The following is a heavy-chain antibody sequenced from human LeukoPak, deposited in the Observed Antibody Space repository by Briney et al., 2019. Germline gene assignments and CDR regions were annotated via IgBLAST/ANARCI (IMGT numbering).Heavy chain of an antibody. J-gene: IGHJ4*02. D-gene: IGHD5-18*01. CDR1: GFTFSSYG. CDR2: IWYDGSNK. Sequence: GGSLRLSCAASGFTFSSYGMHWVCQAPGKGLEWVAVIWYDGSNKYYADSVKGRFTISRDNSKNTLYLQMNSLRAEDTAVYYCAKDRYSYGYAFDYWGQGTLVTVSS. CDR3: AKDRYSYGYAFDY. V-gene: IGHV3-33*06.